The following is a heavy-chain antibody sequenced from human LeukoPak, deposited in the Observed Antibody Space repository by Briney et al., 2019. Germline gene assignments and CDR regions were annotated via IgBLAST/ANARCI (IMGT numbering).Heavy chain of an antibody. Sequence: SETLSLTCTVSGGSISSYYWSWTRQPPGKGLEWIGYIYYSGSTNYNPSLKSRVTISVDTSKNQFSLKLSSVTAADTAVYYCARGTGSRYYYYGMDVWGQGTTVTVSS. CDR1: GGSISSYY. CDR3: ARGTGSRYYYYGMDV. CDR2: IYYSGST. J-gene: IGHJ6*02. V-gene: IGHV4-59*08. D-gene: IGHD6-25*01.